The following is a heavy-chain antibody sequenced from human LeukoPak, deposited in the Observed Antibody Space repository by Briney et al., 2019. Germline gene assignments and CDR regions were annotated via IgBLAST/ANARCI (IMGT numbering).Heavy chain of an antibody. CDR1: GGTFSSYA. CDR3: AREDHIVVVPADVGDYGMDV. Sequence: SGKVSCKASGGTFSSYAIIWVGQAPGQGLECMGRIIPNLGIANYEQKFRGRVTITADKATSTAYMELSSLRSEDTAVYYCAREDHIVVVPADVGDYGMDVWGQGPTLTVPS. D-gene: IGHD2-2*01. J-gene: IGHJ6*02. CDR2: IIPNLGIA. V-gene: IGHV1-69*04.